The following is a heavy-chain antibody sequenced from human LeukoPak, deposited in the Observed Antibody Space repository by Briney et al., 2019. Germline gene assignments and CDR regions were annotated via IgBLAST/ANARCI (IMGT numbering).Heavy chain of an antibody. CDR2: ISASGGST. D-gene: IGHD6-13*01. J-gene: IGHJ3*02. CDR3: AKLLAAAGIHDAFDI. CDR1: GFTFSSSA. V-gene: IGHV3-23*01. Sequence: PGGSLRLSCAASGFTFSSSAMSWVRQVPGKGLEWVSGISASGGSTYYADSVRGRFTISRDNSKNTLYVQMNSLRDGDTAVYYCAKLLAAAGIHDAFDIWGQGTMVTVSS.